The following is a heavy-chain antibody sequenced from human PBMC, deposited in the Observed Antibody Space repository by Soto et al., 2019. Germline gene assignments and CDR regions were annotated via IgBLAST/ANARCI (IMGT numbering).Heavy chain of an antibody. Sequence: QVQLQESGPGLVKPSQTLSLICTVSGGPINSGDYFWNWIRQPPGKGLEWIGYISYTGSTFYNPSHKSRLTISLYTSKKQFSLKLNSVTAAVTAVYYCARGLYSSSLDYWGQGTLVTVSS. D-gene: IGHD6-6*01. J-gene: IGHJ4*02. V-gene: IGHV4-30-4*01. CDR1: GGPINSGDYF. CDR2: ISYTGST. CDR3: ARGLYSSSLDY.